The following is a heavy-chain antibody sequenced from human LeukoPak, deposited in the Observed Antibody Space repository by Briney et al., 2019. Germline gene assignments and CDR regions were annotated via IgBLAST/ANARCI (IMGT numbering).Heavy chain of an antibody. Sequence: GGSLRLSCAASGFTFSSYSMNWVRQAPGKGLEWVSSISSSSSYIYYADSVKGRFTISRDNAKNSLYLQMNSLRAEDTAVYYCARVYYDILTGYYTLFDYWGQGTLVTVSS. J-gene: IGHJ4*02. CDR2: ISSSSSYI. D-gene: IGHD3-9*01. V-gene: IGHV3-21*01. CDR1: GFTFSSYS. CDR3: ARVYYDILTGYYTLFDY.